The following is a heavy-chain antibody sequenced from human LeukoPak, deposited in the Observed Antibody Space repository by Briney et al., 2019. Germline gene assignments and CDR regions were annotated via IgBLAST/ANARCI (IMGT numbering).Heavy chain of an antibody. D-gene: IGHD6-13*01. CDR2: IYTSGGT. V-gene: IGHV4-61*02. Sequence: PSETLSLTCTVSGGSISSSIYYWSWIRQPAGKGLEWIGRIYTSGGTNCNPSLESRVTILIDTPKNQFSLKLSSVTAADTAVYYCARSYSSSWYSSFDIWGHGTMVTVSS. CDR3: ARSYSSSWYSSFDI. J-gene: IGHJ3*02. CDR1: GGSISSSIYY.